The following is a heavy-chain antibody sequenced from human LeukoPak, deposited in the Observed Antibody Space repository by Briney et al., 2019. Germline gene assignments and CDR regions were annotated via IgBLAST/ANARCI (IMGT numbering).Heavy chain of an antibody. CDR3: AKGMEYSNSWTFDY. V-gene: IGHV3-23*01. CDR2: ISNTGRST. Sequence: GGSLRLSCAASGFTFTNYAMNWVRQAPGKGLGWVSAISNTGRSTYYADSVKGRFTISRDNSKNTVFLQINSLRVEDTAVYYCAKGMEYSNSWTFDYWGQGTLVTVSS. J-gene: IGHJ4*02. D-gene: IGHD6-13*01. CDR1: GFTFTNYA.